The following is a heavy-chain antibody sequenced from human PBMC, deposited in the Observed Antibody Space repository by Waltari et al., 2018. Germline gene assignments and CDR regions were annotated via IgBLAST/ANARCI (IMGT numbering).Heavy chain of an antibody. V-gene: IGHV4-38-2*01. Sequence: QVQLQESGPGLVKPSETLSLTCAVSGYSISSGYYWGWIRQPPGKGLEWIGTFYYSESTNYNPSLKSRVTISVDTSKNQFSLKVNSVTAADTAVYYCSRLQDYFDYWGQGILVTVSS. D-gene: IGHD2-15*01. CDR1: GYSISSGYY. CDR2: FYYSEST. J-gene: IGHJ4*02. CDR3: SRLQDYFDY.